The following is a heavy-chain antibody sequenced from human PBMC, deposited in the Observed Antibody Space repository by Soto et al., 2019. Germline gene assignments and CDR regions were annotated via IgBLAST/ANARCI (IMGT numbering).Heavy chain of an antibody. Sequence: GGSLRLSCAASGFTVSSNYMSWVRQAPGKGLEWVSVIYSGGSTHYADSVKDRFTISRDNSKNTLYLQMNGLRAEDTAVYYCARGGSRRLQLWFVFDYWGQGTLVTVFS. CDR2: IYSGGST. J-gene: IGHJ4*02. D-gene: IGHD5-18*01. CDR3: ARGGSRRLQLWFVFDY. V-gene: IGHV3-53*01. CDR1: GFTVSSNY.